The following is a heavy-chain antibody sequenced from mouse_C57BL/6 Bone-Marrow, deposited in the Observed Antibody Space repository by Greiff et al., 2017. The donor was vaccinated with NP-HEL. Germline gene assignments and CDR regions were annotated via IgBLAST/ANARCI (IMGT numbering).Heavy chain of an antibody. CDR2: IYPGDGDT. CDR1: GYAFSSSW. Sequence: VKLQESGPELVKPGASVKISCKASGYAFSSSWMNWVKQRPGKGLEWIGRIYPGDGDTNYNGKFKGKATLTADKSSSTAYMQLSSLTSEDSAVYFCARGGSYWGQGTLVTVSA. J-gene: IGHJ3*01. V-gene: IGHV1-82*01. CDR3: ARGGSY.